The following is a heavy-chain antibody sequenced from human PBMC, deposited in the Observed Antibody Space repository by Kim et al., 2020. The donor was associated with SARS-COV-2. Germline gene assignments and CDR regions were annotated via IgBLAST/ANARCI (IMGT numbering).Heavy chain of an antibody. J-gene: IGHJ4*02. CDR3: ARDSTGYFDS. Sequence: PKYAQGFTGRFVFSLDTSVSTAYLQISSLKAEDTAVYYCARDSTGYFDSWGQGTLVTVSS. CDR2: P. D-gene: IGHD2-8*02. V-gene: IGHV7-4-1*02.